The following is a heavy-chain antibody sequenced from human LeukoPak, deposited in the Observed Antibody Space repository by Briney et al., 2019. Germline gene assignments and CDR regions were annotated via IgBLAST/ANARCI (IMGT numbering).Heavy chain of an antibody. V-gene: IGHV3-30*18. CDR2: ISYDGSNK. CDR1: GFTFSSYG. J-gene: IGHJ4*02. CDR3: AKDRRGYGYGDFDY. D-gene: IGHD5-18*01. Sequence: GGSLRLSCAASGFTFSSYGMHWVRQAPGKGLEWVAVISYDGSNKYYADSVKGRFTISRDNSKNTLYLQMNSLRAEDTAVYYCAKDRRGYGYGDFDYWGQGTLVTVSS.